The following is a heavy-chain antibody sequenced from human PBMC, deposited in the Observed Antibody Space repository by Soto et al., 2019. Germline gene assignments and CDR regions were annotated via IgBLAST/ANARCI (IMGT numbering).Heavy chain of an antibody. CDR1: GYTFTDYG. D-gene: IGHD3-22*01. CDR3: ARDREYYYDSSGNYYYHYGLDV. Sequence: QVKLVESGAEVKKPGASVKVSCKACGYTFTDYGISWVRQAPGQGLEWMGWISGYNGNTKYAQKFQGRVTMTTDTPTNTAYMELRSLRSDDTAVYYCARDREYYYDSSGNYYYHYGLDVWGQGTTVTVS. J-gene: IGHJ6*02. CDR2: ISGYNGNT. V-gene: IGHV1-18*04.